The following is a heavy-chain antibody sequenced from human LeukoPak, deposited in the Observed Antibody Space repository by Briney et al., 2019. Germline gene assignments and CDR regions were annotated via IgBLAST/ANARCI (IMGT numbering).Heavy chain of an antibody. D-gene: IGHD3-10*01. CDR3: ARGAGTRDGYFDY. V-gene: IGHV4-4*02. J-gene: IGHJ4*02. CDR2: IYHTGKI. CDR1: GSSISSVNW. Sequence: SETLSLTCAVSGSSISSVNWRRWVRQSPGKGLEWIGDIYHTGKIKYNASLESRLTMSVDKANNQFSLRLTSVTATDTAIYYCARGAGTRDGYFDYWGRGMLVTVSS.